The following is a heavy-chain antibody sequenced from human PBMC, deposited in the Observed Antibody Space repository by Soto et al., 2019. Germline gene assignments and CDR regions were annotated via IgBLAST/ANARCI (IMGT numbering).Heavy chain of an antibody. CDR2: ISYDGSNK. J-gene: IGHJ6*02. V-gene: IGHV3-30-3*01. D-gene: IGHD6-13*01. CDR3: AREARVAAAADLFDYYYYGMDV. CDR1: GFTLSDYY. Sequence: PGGSLRLSCATSGFTLSDYYISWVRQAPGKGLEWVAVISYDGSNKYYADSVKGRFTISRDSSKNTLYLQMNSLRAEDTAVYYCAREARVAAAADLFDYYYYGMDVWGQGTTVTVSS.